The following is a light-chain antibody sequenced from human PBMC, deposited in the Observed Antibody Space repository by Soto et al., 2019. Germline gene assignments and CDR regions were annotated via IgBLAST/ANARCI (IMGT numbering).Light chain of an antibody. CDR1: QGIRND. V-gene: IGKV1-17*01. J-gene: IGKJ1*01. CDR2: AAS. Sequence: DIQMTQSPSTLSASVGDRVTITCRASQGIRNDLGWYQQKPWKAPKLLIYAASTLQSGVPSRFSGSASGTEYTLTITSLQPDDFGTYYCQEYNNNWAFGQGTKVDIK. CDR3: QEYNNNWA.